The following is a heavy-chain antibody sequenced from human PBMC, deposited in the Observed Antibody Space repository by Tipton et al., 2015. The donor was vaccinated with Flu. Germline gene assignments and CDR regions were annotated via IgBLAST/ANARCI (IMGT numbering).Heavy chain of an antibody. CDR1: GYSISSGYY. D-gene: IGHD6-13*01. V-gene: IGHV4-38-2*02. Sequence: TLSLTCAVSGYSISSGYYWGWIRQPPGKGLEWIGSIYHSGSTYYNPSLKSRVTISVDTSKNQFSLKLSSVTAADTAVYYCARDSQQLVHRYYYYGMDVWGQGTTVTVSS. CDR2: IYHSGST. CDR3: ARDSQQLVHRYYYYGMDV. J-gene: IGHJ6*02.